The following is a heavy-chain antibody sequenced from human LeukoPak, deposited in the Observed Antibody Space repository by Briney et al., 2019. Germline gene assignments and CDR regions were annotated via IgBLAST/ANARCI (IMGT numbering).Heavy chain of an antibody. V-gene: IGHV1-46*01. J-gene: IGHJ4*02. Sequence: GASVKVSCKASGYTFTTYYMHWVRQAPGQGLEWMGIINPSSGSTSYAQKFQGRVTMTRDTSTSTVYMELSSLRSEDTAIYYCARVLGAHRYGSIDHWGQGTLATVSS. D-gene: IGHD5-18*01. CDR2: INPSSGST. CDR3: ARVLGAHRYGSIDH. CDR1: GYTFTTYY.